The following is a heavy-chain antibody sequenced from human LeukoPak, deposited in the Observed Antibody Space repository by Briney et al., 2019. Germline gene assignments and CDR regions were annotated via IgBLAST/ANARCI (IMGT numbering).Heavy chain of an antibody. V-gene: IGHV3-23*01. CDR2: VSGGGTT. J-gene: IGHJ5*02. CDR1: GLTFSTYG. CDR3: AQEDSEGGPNWFDP. Sequence: GGSLRLSCAASGLTFSTYGMSWVRQAPGKGLEWISAVSGGGTTSYADSVRGRFPISRDNSKNTLYLQMNSLRAEDTAVYYCAQEDSEGGPNWFDPWGQGALVTVSS. D-gene: IGHD1-14*01.